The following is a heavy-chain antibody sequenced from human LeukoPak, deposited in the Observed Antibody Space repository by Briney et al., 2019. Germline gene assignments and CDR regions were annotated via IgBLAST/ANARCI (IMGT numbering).Heavy chain of an antibody. CDR3: ARQLSDYTQFDY. D-gene: IGHD4-11*01. V-gene: IGHV5-51*01. J-gene: IGHJ4*02. CDR1: GYSFATYW. Sequence: GESLKISCRGSGYSFATYWIGWVRQMPGKGLEWVGIIYPGDSNTRYSPSFQGQVTISADKSISTAYLQWSSLKASDTAMYYCARQLSDYTQFDYWGQGTLVTVFS. CDR2: IYPGDSNT.